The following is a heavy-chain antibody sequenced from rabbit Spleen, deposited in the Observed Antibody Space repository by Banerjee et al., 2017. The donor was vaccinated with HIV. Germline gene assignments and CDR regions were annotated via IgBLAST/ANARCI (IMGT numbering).Heavy chain of an antibody. D-gene: IGHD2-1*01. J-gene: IGHJ4*01. CDR2: IYPDGSAST. CDR1: GFSFSSNYY. CDR3: ARGDYGGYGVRL. V-gene: IGHV1S40*01. Sequence: QSLEESGGDMVKPGASLTLSCTASGFSFSSNYYICWVRQAPGKGPEWIGCIYPDGSASTAYASWAKGRFSISKTSSTTVTLQMTSLTAADTATYLCARGDYGGYGVRLWGPGTLVTVS.